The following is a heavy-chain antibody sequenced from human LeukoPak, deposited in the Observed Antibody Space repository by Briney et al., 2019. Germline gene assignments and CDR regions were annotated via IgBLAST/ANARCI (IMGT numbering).Heavy chain of an antibody. J-gene: IGHJ4*02. CDR1: GLTFSNYA. CDR2: ISGSGDYT. CDR3: AKDVCRYNSGCLSFDY. Sequence: PGGSLRLSCAASGLTFSNYAMTWVRQSRWRGLAWVGAISGSGDYTYYADSVKGRYTISRDNSKNTLYLQMNSLRVEDTAVYYCAKDVCRYNSGCLSFDYWGQGTLVTVSS. V-gene: IGHV3-23*01. D-gene: IGHD6-19*01.